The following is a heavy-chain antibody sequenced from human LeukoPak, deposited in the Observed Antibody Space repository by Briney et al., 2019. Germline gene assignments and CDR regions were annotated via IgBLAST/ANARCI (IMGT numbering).Heavy chain of an antibody. CDR2: INPSCGST. D-gene: IGHD1-14*01. V-gene: IGHV1-46*01. Sequence: ASEKVSCKASGYTFTSYYMHWVRQAPGQGLEWMGIINPSCGSTSYAQKFQGRVTMTSDTSTSTVYMELSSLRPEDTAVYYCARGSGTAEYYYYYYYMDVWGKGTTVTVSS. J-gene: IGHJ6*03. CDR1: GYTFTSYY. CDR3: ARGSGTAEYYYYYYYMDV.